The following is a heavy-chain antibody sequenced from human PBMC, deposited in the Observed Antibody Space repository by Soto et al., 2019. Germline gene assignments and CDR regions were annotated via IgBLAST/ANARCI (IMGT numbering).Heavy chain of an antibody. V-gene: IGHV3-72*01. J-gene: IGHJ5*02. CDR3: ARVRAGSVGWFDP. CDR2: ARNKANSYTT. D-gene: IGHD6-19*01. Sequence: GGSLRLSDAASGFTFSNHYIDWVRQAPGKGLEWVGRARNKANSYTTEYAASVKGRFTIPRDDSKNSAYLQMNSLKTEDTAVYYCARVRAGSVGWFDPWGQGTLVTVSS. CDR1: GFTFSNHY.